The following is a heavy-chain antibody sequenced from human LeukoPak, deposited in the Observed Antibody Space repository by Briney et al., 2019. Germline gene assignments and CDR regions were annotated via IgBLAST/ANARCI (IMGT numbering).Heavy chain of an antibody. D-gene: IGHD5-18*01. CDR2: IKQDGCEK. V-gene: IGHV3-7*01. Sequence: GGSLRLSCAASGLTFSSYWMSWVRQAPGKGLEWVANIKQDGCEKYYVDSVKGRFTISRDNAKNSLYLQMNSLRAEDTAVYYCARDARGGYTYGGLDQWGQGTLVTVSS. CDR3: ARDARGGYTYGGLDQ. CDR1: GLTFSSYW. J-gene: IGHJ4*02.